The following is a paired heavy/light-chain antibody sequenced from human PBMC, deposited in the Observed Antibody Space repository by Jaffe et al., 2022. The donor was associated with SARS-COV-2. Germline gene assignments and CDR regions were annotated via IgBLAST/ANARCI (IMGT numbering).Light chain of an antibody. CDR3: QQYNSSPWT. CDR2: KAS. Sequence: DIQMTQSPSTLSASVGDRVTITCRASQSISSWLAWYQQKPGKAPKFLIYKASSLESGVPSRFSGSGSGTEFTLTISSLQPDDFATYYCQQYNSSPWTFGQGTKVEIK. CDR1: QSISSW. J-gene: IGKJ1*01. V-gene: IGKV1-5*03.
Heavy chain of an antibody. Sequence: QITLKESGPTLVKPTQTLTLTCTFSGFSLSSSGMGVGWIRQPPGKALEWLALIYWDDDKRYSPSLKSRLTINEGTSKNQVVLTMTNMDPVDTATYYCAQGRSLDSRGYFPVCWGQGTLVTVSS. CDR3: AQGRSLDSRGYFPVC. CDR2: IYWDDDK. J-gene: IGHJ4*02. D-gene: IGHD3-22*01. V-gene: IGHV2-5*02. CDR1: GFSLSSSGMG.